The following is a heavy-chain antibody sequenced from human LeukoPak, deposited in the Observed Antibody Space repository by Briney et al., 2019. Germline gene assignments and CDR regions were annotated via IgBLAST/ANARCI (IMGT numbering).Heavy chain of an antibody. V-gene: IGHV4-4*02. Sequence: SGTLSLTCAVSGGSITKTNWWSWVRQSPGKGLEWIGSIYYSGSTYYNPSLKSRVTISVDTSKNQFSLKLSSVTAADTAVYYCARGDEGDIWGQGTMVTVSS. CDR3: ARGDEGDI. CDR1: GGSITKTNW. J-gene: IGHJ3*02. CDR2: IYYSGST.